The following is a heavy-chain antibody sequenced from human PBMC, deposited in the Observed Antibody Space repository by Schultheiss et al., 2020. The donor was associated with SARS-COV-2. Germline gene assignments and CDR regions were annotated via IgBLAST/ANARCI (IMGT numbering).Heavy chain of an antibody. CDR2: IWYDGSNK. CDR3: ARVGTDFRSGYSYGMDV. CDR1: GFTFSSYS. Sequence: GGSLRLSCAASGFTFSSYSIHWVRQAPGKGLAWVAVIWYDGSNKYYADSVSGRFTISKDNSENMLYLQMNSLRAEDTAVYYCARVGTDFRSGYSYGMDVWGQGTTVTVSS. D-gene: IGHD3-3*01. V-gene: IGHV3-30*04. J-gene: IGHJ6*02.